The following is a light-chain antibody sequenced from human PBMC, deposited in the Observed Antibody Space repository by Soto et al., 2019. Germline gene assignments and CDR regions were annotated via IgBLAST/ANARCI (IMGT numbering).Light chain of an antibody. CDR1: QSISSW. Sequence: IHMTHSPSTLSASLSYSFTINCRSSQSISSWLAWYQQKPGKAPKLLIYDASTVQSGVPSRFSGSGSGTEFTLTISSLQPDDSATYYCQHYSLYSPWTFGQGTKVDI. V-gene: IGKV1-5*01. J-gene: IGKJ1*01. CDR2: DAS. CDR3: QHYSLYSPWT.